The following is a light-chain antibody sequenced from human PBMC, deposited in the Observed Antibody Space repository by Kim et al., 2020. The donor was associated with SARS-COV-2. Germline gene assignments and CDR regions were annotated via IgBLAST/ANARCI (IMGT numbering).Light chain of an antibody. CDR2: GAS. V-gene: IGKV3-20*01. J-gene: IGKJ4*01. Sequence: FFPHSPGTLSLSPGDRATLSCRASQSVSSSYLAWYQQKPGQAPRLLIYGASSRATGIPDRFSGSGSGTDFTLTISRLEPEDFAVYYCQQYGSSPLTFRGGTKVDIK. CDR3: QQYGSSPLT. CDR1: QSVSSSY.